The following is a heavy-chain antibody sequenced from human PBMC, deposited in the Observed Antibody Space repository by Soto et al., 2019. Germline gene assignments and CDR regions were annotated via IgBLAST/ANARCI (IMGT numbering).Heavy chain of an antibody. V-gene: IGHV4-39*01. J-gene: IGHJ5*02. CDR3: SRRAPEGFDP. CDR2: MSYSGST. CDR1: GDSISRSPYY. Sequence: NPSETLSLTCTVSGDSISRSPYYWAWIRQHPGKGLEWIGSMSYSGSTYYNPSLKSRVTIFIDTPKNQLSLKLTSVTAADTAVYYCSRRAPEGFDPWGQRTLVTVSS.